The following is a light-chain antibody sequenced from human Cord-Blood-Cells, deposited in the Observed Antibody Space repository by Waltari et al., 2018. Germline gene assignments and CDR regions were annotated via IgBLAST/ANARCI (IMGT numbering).Light chain of an antibody. Sequence: QSALTQPASVSGSPGQSITISCTGTSRDVGGYNYVAGYQQRPGKAPKLMIYDVSKRPSGVSNRFSGSKSGNTASLTISGLQAEDEADYYCSSYTSSSTVVFGGGTKLTVL. V-gene: IGLV2-14*01. CDR2: DVS. CDR1: SRDVGGYNY. CDR3: SSYTSSSTVV. J-gene: IGLJ2*01.